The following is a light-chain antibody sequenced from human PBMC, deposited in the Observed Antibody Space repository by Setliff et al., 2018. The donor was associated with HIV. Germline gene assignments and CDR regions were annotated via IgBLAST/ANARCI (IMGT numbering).Light chain of an antibody. V-gene: IGLV2-11*01. CDR3: CSYAGSFIYV. CDR1: SSDVGGYNF. CDR2: DVN. Sequence: QSALTQPRSVSGSPGQSVTISWTGTSSDVGGYNFVSWYQQHPGKAPKFIIYDVNKRPSGVPDRFSGSKSGNTASLTISGLQPEDEADYYCCSYAGSFIYVFGTGTKV. J-gene: IGLJ1*01.